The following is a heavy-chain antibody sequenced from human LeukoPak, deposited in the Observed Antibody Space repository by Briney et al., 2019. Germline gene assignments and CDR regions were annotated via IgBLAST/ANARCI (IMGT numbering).Heavy chain of an antibody. J-gene: IGHJ4*02. V-gene: IGHV3-23*01. CDR1: GFTFSGSA. Sequence: PGGSLRLSCAASGFTFSGSAMHWVRQAPGKGLEWVSAISGSGGSTYYADSVRGRFTISRDNSKNTLYLQMNSLRAEDTAVYYCAKDTPDIVVVPAADLYFDYWGQGTLVTVSS. D-gene: IGHD2-2*01. CDR3: AKDTPDIVVVPAADLYFDY. CDR2: ISGSGGST.